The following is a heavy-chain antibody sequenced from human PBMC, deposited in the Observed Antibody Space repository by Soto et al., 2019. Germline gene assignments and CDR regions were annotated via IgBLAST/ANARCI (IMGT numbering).Heavy chain of an antibody. J-gene: IGHJ4*02. Sequence: LRLSCAASGFTFSSYAMHWVRQAPGKGLEWVAVISYDGSNKYYADSVKGRFTISRDNSKNALYLQMNSLRAEDTAVYYCARSRGYSYGSPFDYWGQGTLVTVSS. CDR1: GFTFSSYA. V-gene: IGHV3-30-3*01. D-gene: IGHD5-18*01. CDR3: ARSRGYSYGSPFDY. CDR2: ISYDGSNK.